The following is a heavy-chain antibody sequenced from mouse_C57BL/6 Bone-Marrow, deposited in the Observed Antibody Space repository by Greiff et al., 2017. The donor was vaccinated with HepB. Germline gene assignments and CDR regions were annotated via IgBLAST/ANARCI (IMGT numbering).Heavy chain of an antibody. D-gene: IGHD1-1*01. CDR2: INPNYGTT. V-gene: IGHV1-39*01. CDR1: GYSFTDYN. J-gene: IGHJ2*01. CDR3: AREGYYGSSYVDYFDY. Sequence: LVESGPELVKPGASVKISCKASGYSFTDYNMNWVKQSNGKSLEWIGVINPNYGTTSYNQKFKGKATLTVDQSSSTAYMQLNSLTSEDSAVYYCAREGYYGSSYVDYFDYWGQGTTLTVSS.